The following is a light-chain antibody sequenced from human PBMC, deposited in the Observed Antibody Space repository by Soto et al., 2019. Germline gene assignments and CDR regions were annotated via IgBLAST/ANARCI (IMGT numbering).Light chain of an antibody. CDR3: QQRSNWPSIT. CDR2: GAS. V-gene: IGKV3-11*01. J-gene: IGKJ5*01. CDR1: QSVSSY. Sequence: IMLTQSPATLSLTTGERATLSCRASQSVSSYLAWYQQKPGQAPRLLIYGASNRATGIPARFSGSGSGTDFTLTISSLEAEDSAVYYCQQRSNWPSITFGQGTRLEI.